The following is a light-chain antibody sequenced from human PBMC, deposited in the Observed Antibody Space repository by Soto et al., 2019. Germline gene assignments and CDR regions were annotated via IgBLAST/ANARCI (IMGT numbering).Light chain of an antibody. CDR1: QSVNSN. CDR3: QQYNSWWT. V-gene: IGKV3-15*01. Sequence: EIVMTQSPATLSVSPGERATLSCRASQSVNSNLAWYQQKPGQAPRLLISGASTRATGIPARFSGSGSETAFTLTISSLQSEDFAVYYCQQYNSWWTFGQGTKVEMK. CDR2: GAS. J-gene: IGKJ1*01.